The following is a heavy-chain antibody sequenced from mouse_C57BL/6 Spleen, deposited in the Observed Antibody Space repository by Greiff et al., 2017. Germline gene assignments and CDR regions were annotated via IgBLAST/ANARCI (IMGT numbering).Heavy chain of an antibody. J-gene: IGHJ2*02. CDR1: GYTFTEYT. CDR2: FYPGSGSI. Sequence: VKLMESGAELVKPGASVKLSCKASGYTFTEYTIHWVKQRTGQGLEWIGWFYPGSGSIKYNEKFKDKATWTADKSSSTFYMVLSILSSEDSAVYFCAIHEDSIYYGNYFDYWGQGTSLTVSS. D-gene: IGHD2-1*01. CDR3: AIHEDSIYYGNYFDY. V-gene: IGHV1-62-2*01.